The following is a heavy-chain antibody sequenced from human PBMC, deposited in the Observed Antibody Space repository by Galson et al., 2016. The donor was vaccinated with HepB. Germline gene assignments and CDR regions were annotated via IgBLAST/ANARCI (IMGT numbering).Heavy chain of an antibody. J-gene: IGHJ5*02. Sequence: ETLSLTCSVSGAPFSSSGYYWAWIRQPPGRGLEWIGSIYYGERTSYNPSLKSRVTISVDTSKNQFSLKLTSVTAADTAFYFCASIVGLYNWFDPWGQGTPVTVSS. CDR1: GAPFSSSGYY. CDR3: ASIVGLYNWFDP. CDR2: IYYGERT. D-gene: IGHD3-10*01. V-gene: IGHV4-39*01.